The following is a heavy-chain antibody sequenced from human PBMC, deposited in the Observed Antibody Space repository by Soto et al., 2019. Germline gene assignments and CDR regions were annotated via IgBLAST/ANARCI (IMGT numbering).Heavy chain of an antibody. D-gene: IGHD6-13*01. Sequence: SETLSLTCAVSGYSISSGYYWGWIRQPPGKGLEWIGSIYHSGSTYYNPSLKSRVTISVDTSKNQFSLKLSSVTAADTAVYYCARGIAAAGYNWFDPWGQGTLV. CDR3: ARGIAAAGYNWFDP. V-gene: IGHV4-38-2*01. J-gene: IGHJ5*02. CDR2: IYHSGST. CDR1: GYSISSGYY.